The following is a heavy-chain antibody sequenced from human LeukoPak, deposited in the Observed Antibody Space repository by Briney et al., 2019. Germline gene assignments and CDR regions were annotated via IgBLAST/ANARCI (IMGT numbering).Heavy chain of an antibody. CDR3: PRLTPWFDP. CDR1: GGSISSYY. Sequence: SETLSLTCTVSGGSISSYYWSWIRQPPGKGLEWIWYIYYSGSTNYNPSLKSRVTISVDTSKNQFSLKLSSVTAADTAVYYCPRLTPWFDPWGQGTLVTVSS. CDR2: IYYSGST. J-gene: IGHJ5*02. V-gene: IGHV4-59*01.